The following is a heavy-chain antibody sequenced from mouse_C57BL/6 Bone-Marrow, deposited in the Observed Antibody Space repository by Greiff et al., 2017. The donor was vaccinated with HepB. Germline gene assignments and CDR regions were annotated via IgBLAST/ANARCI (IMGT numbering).Heavy chain of an antibody. CDR2: ISSGGSYT. D-gene: IGHD2-3*01. J-gene: IGHJ3*01. V-gene: IGHV5-6*01. CDR3: ARHDGYYVGFAY. Sequence: EVKLQESGGDLVKPGGSLKLSCAASGFTFSSYGMSWVRQTPDKRLEWVATISSGGSYTYYPDSVKGRFTISRDNAKNTLYLQMSSLKSEDTAMYYCARHDGYYVGFAYWGQGTLVTVSA. CDR1: GFTFSSYG.